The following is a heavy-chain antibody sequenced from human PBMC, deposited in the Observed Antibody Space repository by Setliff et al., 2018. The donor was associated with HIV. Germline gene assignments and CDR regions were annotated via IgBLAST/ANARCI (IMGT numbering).Heavy chain of an antibody. D-gene: IGHD3-3*01. V-gene: IGHV4-39*07. J-gene: IGHJ3*02. CDR3: GRSKTFYDFWGGYYTHGAFKI. CDR2: IYYSGST. Sequence: SETLSLTCTVSGGSISSGSYYWGWIRQPPGKGLAWIGYIYYSGSTYYNPSLKSRVTMSVDTSKNQFSLKLTSVTAADTAIYYCGRSKTFYDFWGGYYTHGAFKIWGLGTMVT. CDR1: GGSISSGSYY.